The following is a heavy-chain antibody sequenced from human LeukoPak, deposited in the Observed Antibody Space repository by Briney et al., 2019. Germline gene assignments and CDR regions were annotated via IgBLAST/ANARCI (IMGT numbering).Heavy chain of an antibody. CDR1: GYTFTAYY. Sequence: KLSFKASGYTFTAYYIHLVRQAPGKGLEWVAVISYNGSNKYYADSVKGRFTISRDNSKNTLYLQMNSLSAEDAAVYYCARVRGRYCSSTSCYASYYFDYWGQGTLVTVSS. D-gene: IGHD2-2*01. CDR3: ARVRGRYCSSTSCYASYYFDY. J-gene: IGHJ4*02. V-gene: IGHV3-30-3*01. CDR2: ISYNGSNK.